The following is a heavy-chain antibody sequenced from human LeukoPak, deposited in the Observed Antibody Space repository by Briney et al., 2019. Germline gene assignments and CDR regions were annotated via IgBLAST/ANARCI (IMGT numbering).Heavy chain of an antibody. CDR2: IRDSGGRT. J-gene: IGHJ4*02. CDR3: AKRGVVIRVILVGFHKEAYYFDS. CDR1: VITLSNYG. V-gene: IGHV3-23*01. D-gene: IGHD3-22*01. Sequence: GGSLRLFRAVSVITLSNYGMNWVRDAPWRGREWVAGIRDSGGRTHYTDSVKGRYTVSRDNAKNTLYMQMNSLRAEDTAVYFCAKRGVVIRVILVGFHKEAYYFDSWGQGALVTVSS.